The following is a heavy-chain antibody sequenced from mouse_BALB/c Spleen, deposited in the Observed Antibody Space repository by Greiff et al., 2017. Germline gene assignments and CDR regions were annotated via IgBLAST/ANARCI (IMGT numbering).Heavy chain of an antibody. D-gene: IGHD3-1*01. CDR3: ARKGSWGYGYYAMDY. V-gene: IGHV1-7*01. CDR1: GYTFTSYW. CDR2: INPSTGYT. J-gene: IGHJ4*01. Sequence: QVQLQQSGAELAKPGASVKMSCKASGYTFTSYWMHWVNQRPGQGLDWIGYINPSTGYTEYNQKFKDKATLTADKSSSTAYMQLSSLTSEDSAVYYCARKGSWGYGYYAMDYWGQGTSVTVSS.